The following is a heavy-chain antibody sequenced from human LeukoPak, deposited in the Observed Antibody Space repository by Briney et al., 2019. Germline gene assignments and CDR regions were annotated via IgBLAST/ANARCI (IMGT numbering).Heavy chain of an antibody. CDR2: INTDGSST. V-gene: IGHV3-74*01. J-gene: IGHJ4*02. CDR1: GFTFNSYW. Sequence: GGSLRLSCAASGFTFNSYWMHWARQAPGKGLLWVSRINTDGSSTHYADSVKGRLTTSRDNAKNMLYLQMNGLRAEDTAVYYCVVWGEDSSGHRFDHWGQGTLVTVSS. D-gene: IGHD3-22*01. CDR3: VVWGEDSSGHRFDH.